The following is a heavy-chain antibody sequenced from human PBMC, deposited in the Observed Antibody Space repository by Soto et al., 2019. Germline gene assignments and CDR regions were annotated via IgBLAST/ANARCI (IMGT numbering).Heavy chain of an antibody. CDR2: IYYSGST. D-gene: IGHD5-12*01. CDR3: ARGRDIVATIDY. V-gene: IGHV4-30-4*01. Sequence: PSETLSLTCTVSAGSISSGDYYWSWIRQPPGKGLEWIGYIYYSGSTYYNPSLKSRVTISVDTSKNQFSLKLSSVTAADTAVYYCARGRDIVATIDYWGQGTLVTVSS. J-gene: IGHJ4*02. CDR1: AGSISSGDYY.